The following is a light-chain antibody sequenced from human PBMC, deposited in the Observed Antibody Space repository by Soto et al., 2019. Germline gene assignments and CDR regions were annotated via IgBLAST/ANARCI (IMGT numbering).Light chain of an antibody. CDR3: QQRSNWPPIN. CDR1: QSVSSY. V-gene: IGKV3-11*01. CDR2: DAS. J-gene: IGKJ5*01. Sequence: EIVLTQSPATLSLSPGERATLSCRASQSVSSYLAWYQQKPGQAPRLLIYDASNRATGIPARFSGSGSGTEFTLTISSLEPEDLAVYYCQQRSNWPPINFGQGTRLQIK.